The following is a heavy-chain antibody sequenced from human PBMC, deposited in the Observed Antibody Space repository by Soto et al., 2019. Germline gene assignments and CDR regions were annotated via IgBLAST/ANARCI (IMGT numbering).Heavy chain of an antibody. CDR3: EPNGSYQPNYYYAMDV. J-gene: IGHJ6*01. V-gene: IGHV5-10-1*01. CDR1: GYSFSSYW. Sequence: GESLKISCKGSGYSFSSYWISWVRQMPGKGLEWMGRIDPSDSYTKYSPPFQGHVTISADKSISTAYLQWSSLKASDTAMYYCEPNGSYQPNYYYAMDVWGQGTTVTVSS. CDR2: IDPSDSYT. D-gene: IGHD1-26*01.